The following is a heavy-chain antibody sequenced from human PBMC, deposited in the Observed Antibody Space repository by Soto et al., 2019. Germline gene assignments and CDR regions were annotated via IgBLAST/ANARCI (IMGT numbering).Heavy chain of an antibody. J-gene: IGHJ3*01. CDR3: ATWHEREHAYDV. CDR1: GLTVSGKKY. CDR2: LYDVDGT. Sequence: DVQLVESGGGLIQPGESLRLSCAAFGLTVSGKKYVAWVRQAPGKGLEWVSALYDVDGTYYADSLKGRFTTSTDSSKTTVYLQMNDLRHDDTAVYYCATWHEREHAYDVWGQGKTVTVSS. D-gene: IGHD1-1*01. V-gene: IGHV3-53*01.